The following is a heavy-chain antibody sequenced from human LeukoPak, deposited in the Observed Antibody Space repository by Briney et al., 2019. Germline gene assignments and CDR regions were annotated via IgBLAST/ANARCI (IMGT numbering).Heavy chain of an antibody. J-gene: IGHJ4*02. Sequence: ASVKISCKGSGYSFTSYWIGWVRQMPGKGLEWMGIIYPGDSDTRYSPSFQGQVTISADKSISTAYLQWSSLKASDTAMYYCARRPYYGSGSYYGYYFDYWGQGTQVTVSS. CDR1: GYSFTSYW. CDR2: IYPGDSDT. D-gene: IGHD3-10*01. CDR3: ARRPYYGSGSYYGYYFDY. V-gene: IGHV5-51*01.